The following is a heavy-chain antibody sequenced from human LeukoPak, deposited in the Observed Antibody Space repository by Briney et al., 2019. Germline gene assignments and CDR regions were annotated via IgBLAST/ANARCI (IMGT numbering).Heavy chain of an antibody. Sequence: SETLSLTCTVSAGSISSYYWNWIRQPPGKGLEWIGYIYYSGITNYNPSLKGRVTISVGTSKSQFSLKLTSVTAADTALYYCARAGRWEGRPHAFDIWGRGTMVTVSS. J-gene: IGHJ3*02. V-gene: IGHV4-59*01. CDR1: AGSISSYY. D-gene: IGHD1-26*01. CDR3: ARAGRWEGRPHAFDI. CDR2: IYYSGIT.